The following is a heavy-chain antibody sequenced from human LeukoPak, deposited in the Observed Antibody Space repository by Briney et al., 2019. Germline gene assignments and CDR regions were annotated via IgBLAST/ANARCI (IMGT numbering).Heavy chain of an antibody. CDR2: VYGSGGT. V-gene: IGHV4-4*07. CDR3: ARGGTYGSGGYRHTTLDY. CDR1: GGSISSDY. J-gene: IGHJ4*02. Sequence: LETLSLTCTVSGGSISSDYWSWIRQPAGKELEWIGRVYGSGGTNYNPSLNSRVTISADKSKNQFFLKMISVTAADTAVYYCARGGTYGSGGYRHTTLDYWGQGTLVTVSS. D-gene: IGHD3-16*02.